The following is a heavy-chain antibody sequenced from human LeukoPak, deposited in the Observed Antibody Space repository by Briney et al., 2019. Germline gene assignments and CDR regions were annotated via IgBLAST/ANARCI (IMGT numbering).Heavy chain of an antibody. D-gene: IGHD6-13*01. J-gene: IGHJ3*02. Sequence: SETLSLTCAVYGGSFSGYYWSWIRQPPGKGLEWIGEINHSGSTNYNPSLKSRVTISVDTSKNQFSLELSSVTAADTAVYYCARGAAKDAFDIWGQGTMVTVSS. V-gene: IGHV4-34*01. CDR3: ARGAAKDAFDI. CDR1: GGSFSGYY. CDR2: INHSGST.